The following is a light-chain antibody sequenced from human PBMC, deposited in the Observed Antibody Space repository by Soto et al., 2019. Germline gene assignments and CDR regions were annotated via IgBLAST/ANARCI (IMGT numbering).Light chain of an antibody. J-gene: IGKJ2*01. Sequence: ETVLTQSPGTLSLSPGERATVSCRTSQSVNSRDVAWYQQKSGQAPRLLISGVSTRATGIPDRFSGSGSGTDFTLTISRLEPEDSAVYFCQLYGKSLLYTFGQGTKLDLK. V-gene: IGKV3-20*01. CDR3: QLYGKSLLYT. CDR2: GVS. CDR1: QSVNSRD.